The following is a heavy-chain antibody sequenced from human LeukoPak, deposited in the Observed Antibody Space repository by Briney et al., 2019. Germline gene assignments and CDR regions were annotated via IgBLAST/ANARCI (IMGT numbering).Heavy chain of an antibody. D-gene: IGHD6-13*01. Sequence: GGSLRLSCAASGFSVSSNFMSWVRQAPGKGLEWVSVLYSGGYTVYADSVKGRFTISRDNSENTLYLQMNSLRADDTAVYYCVRASSTTAAGLFDFWGQGTLLTVSS. J-gene: IGHJ4*02. V-gene: IGHV3-53*01. CDR3: VRASSTTAAGLFDF. CDR2: LYSGGYT. CDR1: GFSVSSNF.